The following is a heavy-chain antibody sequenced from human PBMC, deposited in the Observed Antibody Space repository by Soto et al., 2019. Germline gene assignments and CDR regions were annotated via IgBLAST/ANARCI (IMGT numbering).Heavy chain of an antibody. J-gene: IGHJ4*02. CDR1: VGSISSYY. Sequence: PSETLSLTCTVSVGSISSYYWSWIRQPPGKGLEWIGYIYYSGSTNYNPSLKSRVTISVDTSKNQFSLKLSSVTAADTAVYYCARELDCSSTSCYDYWGQGTLVTVSS. CDR2: IYYSGST. CDR3: ARELDCSSTSCYDY. D-gene: IGHD2-2*01. V-gene: IGHV4-59*01.